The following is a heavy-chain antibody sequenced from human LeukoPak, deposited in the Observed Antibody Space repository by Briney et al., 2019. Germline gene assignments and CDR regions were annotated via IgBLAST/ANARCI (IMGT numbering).Heavy chain of an antibody. V-gene: IGHV3-7*01. CDR1: GFTFSDYY. D-gene: IGHD4-17*01. Sequence: GGSLRLSCAASGFTFSDYYMSWIRQAPGKGLEWVANIKHDGSDSFYVDSVKGRFTICRDNSENSLYLQMHSLRVEDTAMYFCARDRRPTIYGGLDSWGQGTVVTVSS. CDR2: IKHDGSDS. CDR3: ARDRRPTIYGGLDS. J-gene: IGHJ4*02.